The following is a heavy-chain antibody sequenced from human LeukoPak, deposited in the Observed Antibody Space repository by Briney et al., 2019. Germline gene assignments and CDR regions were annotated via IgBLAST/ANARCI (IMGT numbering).Heavy chain of an antibody. CDR1: GYTFTSYA. D-gene: IGHD2-2*01. Sequence: GASVKVSCKASGYTFTSYAMNWVRQAPGQGLEWMGWINTNTGNPMYAQGFTGRFVFSLDTSVSTAYLQISSLKAEDTAVYFCAKQGPGHCGSTSCYGVDYWGQGTLVTVSS. CDR3: AKQGPGHCGSTSCYGVDY. CDR2: INTNTGNP. J-gene: IGHJ4*02. V-gene: IGHV7-4-1*02.